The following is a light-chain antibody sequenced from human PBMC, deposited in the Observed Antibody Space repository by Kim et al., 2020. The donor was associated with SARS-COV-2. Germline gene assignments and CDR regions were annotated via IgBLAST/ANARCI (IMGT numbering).Light chain of an antibody. CDR1: SSDVGGYNY. V-gene: IGLV2-11*01. Sequence: GQSVTISCTATSSDVGGYNYVSWYQHHPGKAPKLMIYDVSKGPSGVPDRFSGSKSGNTASLTISGLQAEDEADYYCCSYAGSYSWVFGGGTKLTVL. CDR2: DVS. CDR3: CSYAGSYSWV. J-gene: IGLJ3*02.